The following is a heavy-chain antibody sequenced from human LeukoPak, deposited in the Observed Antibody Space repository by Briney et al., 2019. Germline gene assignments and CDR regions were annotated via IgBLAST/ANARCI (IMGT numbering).Heavy chain of an antibody. Sequence: PGGSLRLSCAASGFTFSNHGMHWVRQAPGKGLEWVALIWYDGSNKEYAESVKGRFTISRDNSKNTLYLQMNSLRAEDTAVYYCTRDLEDSSPFGAFDMWGQGTMVTVSS. CDR1: GFTFSNHG. V-gene: IGHV3-33*01. CDR3: TRDLEDSSPFGAFDM. D-gene: IGHD3-22*01. J-gene: IGHJ3*02. CDR2: IWYDGSNK.